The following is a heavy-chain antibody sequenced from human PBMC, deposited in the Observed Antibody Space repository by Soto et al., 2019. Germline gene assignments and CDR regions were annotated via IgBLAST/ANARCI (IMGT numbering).Heavy chain of an antibody. CDR3: AKGAQRYYDYIWGSYQQQDAFDI. CDR2: ISGSGGST. CDR1: GFTFSSYA. D-gene: IGHD3-16*02. Sequence: GGSLRLSCAASGFTFSSYAMSWVRQAPGKGLEWVSAISGSGGSTYYADSAKGRFTIARDNSKNTLYLQMNSPRAEDTAVYYCAKGAQRYYDYIWGSYQQQDAFDIWGQGTMVTVSS. V-gene: IGHV3-23*01. J-gene: IGHJ3*02.